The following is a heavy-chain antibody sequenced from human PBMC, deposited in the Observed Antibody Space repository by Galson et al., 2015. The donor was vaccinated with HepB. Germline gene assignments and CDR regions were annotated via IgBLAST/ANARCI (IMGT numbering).Heavy chain of an antibody. CDR1: GFTFSSYA. CDR3: ATSYGTGSFFDH. CDR2: SSGSGGTT. D-gene: IGHD3-10*01. J-gene: IGHJ4*02. V-gene: IGHV3-23*01. Sequence: SLRLSCAASGFTFSSYAMTWVRQAPGKGLEWVSGSSGSGGTTSSADSVKGRFTISSDNSKNTLFLQMNTLRAEYTAVYYCATSYGTGSFFDHWGQGTLRTVSS.